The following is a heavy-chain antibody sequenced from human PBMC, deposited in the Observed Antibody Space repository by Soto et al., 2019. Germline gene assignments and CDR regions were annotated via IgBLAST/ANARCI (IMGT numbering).Heavy chain of an antibody. J-gene: IGHJ4*02. V-gene: IGHV3-48*01. CDR2: ISSSSSTI. Sequence: PGGSLRLSCAASGFTFSSYSMNWVRQAPGKGLEWVSYISSSSSTIYYADSVKGRFTISRDNAKNSLYLQMNSLRAEDTAVYYCASNPRGWYVYWGQGTLVTVSS. CDR1: GFTFSSYS. CDR3: ASNPRGWYVY. D-gene: IGHD6-19*01.